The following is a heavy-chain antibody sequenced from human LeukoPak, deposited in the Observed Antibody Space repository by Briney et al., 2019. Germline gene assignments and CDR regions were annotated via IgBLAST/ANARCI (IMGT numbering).Heavy chain of an antibody. Sequence: PGGSLRLSCAASGFTFSSSAMTWVRQAPGKGLEWVSAIGASGGSTYYADSVKGRFTISRDNSKNALFLQMNSLTAKDTAVYYCGNRGSTTGYYDYWGQGTLVTVSS. CDR1: GFTFSSSA. CDR2: IGASGGST. V-gene: IGHV3-23*01. CDR3: GNRGSTTGYYDY. J-gene: IGHJ4*02. D-gene: IGHD3-9*01.